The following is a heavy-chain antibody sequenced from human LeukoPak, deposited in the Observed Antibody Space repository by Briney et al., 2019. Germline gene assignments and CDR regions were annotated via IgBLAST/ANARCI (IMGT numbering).Heavy chain of an antibody. Sequence: SETLSLTCTVSGGSISSSSYYWGWIRQPPGKGLEWIGYIYYSGSTNYNPSLKSRVTISVDTSKNQFSLKLSSVTAADTAVYYCARGYDFWSGYYTQATYYYMDVWGKATTVTVS. D-gene: IGHD3-3*01. CDR1: GGSISSSSYY. J-gene: IGHJ6*03. V-gene: IGHV4-61*05. CDR2: IYYSGST. CDR3: ARGYDFWSGYYTQATYYYMDV.